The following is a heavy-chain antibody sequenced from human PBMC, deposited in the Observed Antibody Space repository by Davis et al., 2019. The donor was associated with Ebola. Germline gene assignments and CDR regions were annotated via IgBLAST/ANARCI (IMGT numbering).Heavy chain of an antibody. J-gene: IGHJ3*02. CDR3: ARMELRGDSGSAFDI. V-gene: IGHV3-30*04. Sequence: GGSLRLSCAASGFTFSLFAMHWVRQAPGKGLEWVAVVSYDGRHKYYADSVKGRFTISRDNSKNTLYLQMNSLRPEDTALYYCARMELRGDSGSAFDIWGQGTMVTVSS. CDR2: VSYDGRHK. CDR1: GFTFSLFA. D-gene: IGHD1-7*01.